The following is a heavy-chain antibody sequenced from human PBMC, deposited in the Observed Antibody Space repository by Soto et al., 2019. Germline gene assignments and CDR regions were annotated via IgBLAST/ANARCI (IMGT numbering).Heavy chain of an antibody. Sequence: PSETLSLTCTVSGGSISSYYWSWIRQPPGKGLEWIGYIYYSGSTNYNPSLKSRVTISVDTSKNQFSLKLSSVTAADTAVYYCARNTYQLLLDKRWYYYYGMDVWGQGTTVTVSS. J-gene: IGHJ6*02. V-gene: IGHV4-59*01. CDR3: ARNTYQLLLDKRWYYYYGMDV. CDR2: IYYSGST. D-gene: IGHD2-2*01. CDR1: GGSISSYY.